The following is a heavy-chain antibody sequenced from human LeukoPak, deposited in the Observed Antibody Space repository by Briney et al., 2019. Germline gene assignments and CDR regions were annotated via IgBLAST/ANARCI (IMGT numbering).Heavy chain of an antibody. CDR3: ARARRDGYNRDAFDI. V-gene: IGHV4-30-2*01. Sequence: KSSETLSLTCTVSGGSISSGGYSWSWIRQPPGKGLEWIGYIYHSGSTYYNPSLKSRVTISVDRSKNQFSLKLSSVTAADTAVYYCARARRDGYNRDAFDIWGQGTMVTVSS. CDR2: IYHSGST. D-gene: IGHD5-24*01. CDR1: GGSISSGGYS. J-gene: IGHJ3*02.